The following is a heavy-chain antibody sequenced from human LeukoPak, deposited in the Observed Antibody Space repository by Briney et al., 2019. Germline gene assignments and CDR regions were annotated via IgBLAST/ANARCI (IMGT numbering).Heavy chain of an antibody. CDR3: ARVPDGDYTFDL. CDR2: INPNSGGA. CDR1: GYTFTGYY. D-gene: IGHD4-17*01. Sequence: ASVKVSCKASGYTFTGYYMHWVRQAPGQGLEWMGWINPNSGGANYAQKFQGRVTMTRDTSISTAYMELSRLRSDDTAVYYCARVPDGDYTFDLWGRGTLVTVSS. J-gene: IGHJ2*01. V-gene: IGHV1-2*02.